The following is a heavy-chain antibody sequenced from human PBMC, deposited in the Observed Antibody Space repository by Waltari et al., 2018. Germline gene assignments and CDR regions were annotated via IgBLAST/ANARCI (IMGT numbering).Heavy chain of an antibody. D-gene: IGHD6-19*01. J-gene: IGHJ3*02. CDR1: GYSFTSYW. CDR3: AGGIAVARGAFDI. V-gene: IGHV5-51*01. Sequence: EVQLVQSGAEVKKPGESLKIACKGFGYSFTSYWNGWVRPMPGKGLEWMGILYPGDSDTRYSPSFQGQVTISADKSISTAYLQWSSLKASDTAMYYCAGGIAVARGAFDIWGQGTMVTVSS. CDR2: LYPGDSDT.